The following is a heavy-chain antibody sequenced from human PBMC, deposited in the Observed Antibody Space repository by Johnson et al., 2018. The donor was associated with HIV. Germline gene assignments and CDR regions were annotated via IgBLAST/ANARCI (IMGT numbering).Heavy chain of an antibody. D-gene: IGHD6-13*01. CDR2: INWNGGST. CDR1: GFTFDDYA. Sequence: VQLVESGGGLVQPGGSLRLSCAASGFTFDDYAMHWVRQAPGKGLEWVSGINWNGGSTGYADSVKGRFTISRDNAKNSLYLQVNSLRPEDTAVYFCARDGKYSSIGPDAFDVWGQGTMVAVSS. CDR3: ARDGKYSSIGPDAFDV. V-gene: IGHV3-20*04. J-gene: IGHJ3*01.